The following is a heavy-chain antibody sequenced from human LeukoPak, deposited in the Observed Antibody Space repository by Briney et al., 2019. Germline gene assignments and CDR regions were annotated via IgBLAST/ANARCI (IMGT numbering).Heavy chain of an antibody. V-gene: IGHV1-69*13. J-gene: IGHJ4*02. D-gene: IGHD3-22*01. CDR1: GGTFSSYA. Sequence: SVKVSCKASGGTFSSYAISWVRQAPGQGLEWMGGIIPIFGTANYAQKFQGRVTITADESTSTAYMELSSLRSEDTAVCYCARSASSGYSAGFDYWGQGTLVTVSS. CDR2: IIPIFGTA. CDR3: ARSASSGYSAGFDY.